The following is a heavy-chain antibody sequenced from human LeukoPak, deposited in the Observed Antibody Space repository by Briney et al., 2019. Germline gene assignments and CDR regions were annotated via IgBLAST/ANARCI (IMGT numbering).Heavy chain of an antibody. V-gene: IGHV3-30*03. D-gene: IGHD4-23*01. CDR2: ISYDGSNK. CDR3: ARVRGGNRGDAFDI. Sequence: GGSLRLSCAASGFTFSSYGMHWVREAPGKGREGVAVISYDGSNKYYADSVKGRLTISRDNSKNTLYVQMKSLGAEDTALYYCARVRGGNRGDAFDIWGQGTMVTVSS. CDR1: GFTFSSYG. J-gene: IGHJ3*02.